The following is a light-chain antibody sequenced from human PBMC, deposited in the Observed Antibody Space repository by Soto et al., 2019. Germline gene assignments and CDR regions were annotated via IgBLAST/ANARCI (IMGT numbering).Light chain of an antibody. J-gene: IGLJ1*01. CDR3: SSYTTSNTRQIV. Sequence: QSALTQPASVSGSPGQSITISCTGTSSDVGGYNYVSWYQHHPGKAPKLIIYDVSNRPSGVSNRFSGSKSGNTASLTISGLQPEDEADYYRSSYTTSNTRQIVFGTGSKLTVL. V-gene: IGLV2-14*03. CDR1: SSDVGGYNY. CDR2: DVS.